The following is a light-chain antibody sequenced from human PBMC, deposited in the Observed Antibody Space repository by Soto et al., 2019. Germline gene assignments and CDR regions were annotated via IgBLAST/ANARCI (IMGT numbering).Light chain of an antibody. CDR1: SGHSNYA. J-gene: IGLJ2*01. Sequence: QSVLTQSPSASASLGASVKLTCTLSSGHSNYAIAWHQQQPEKGPRYLMKLNSDGSHSKGDGIPDRFSGSSSGAERYLTISSLQSEDEADYYCQTWGTGIHVFGGGTKLT. CDR2: LNSDGSH. CDR3: QTWGTGIHV. V-gene: IGLV4-69*01.